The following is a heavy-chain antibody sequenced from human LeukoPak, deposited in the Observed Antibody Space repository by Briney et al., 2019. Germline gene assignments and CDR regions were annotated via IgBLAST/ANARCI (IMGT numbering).Heavy chain of an antibody. CDR3: ANSYSSSWGSNWFDP. Sequence: GRSLRLSCAASGFTFSSYGMHWVRQAPGKGLEWVAFIRYDGSNKYYADSVKGRFTISRDNSKNTLYLQMNSLRAEDTAVYYCANSYSSSWGSNWFDPWGQGTLVTVSS. CDR2: IRYDGSNK. J-gene: IGHJ5*02. D-gene: IGHD6-13*01. V-gene: IGHV3-30*02. CDR1: GFTFSSYG.